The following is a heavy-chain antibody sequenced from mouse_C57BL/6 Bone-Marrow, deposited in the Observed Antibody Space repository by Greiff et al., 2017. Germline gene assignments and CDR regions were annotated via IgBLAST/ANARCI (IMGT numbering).Heavy chain of an antibody. V-gene: IGHV1-15*01. Sequence: VQLQQSGAELVRPGASVTLSCKASGYTFTDYEMHWVKQTPVHGLEWIGAIDPETGGTAYNQKFTGKAILTADKSSSTAYMELRSLTSEDSAAYCCTRTKPYYDYDEYAMGYWGQGASVTVSS. CDR3: TRTKPYYDYDEYAMGY. CDR1: GYTFTDYE. D-gene: IGHD2-4*01. J-gene: IGHJ4*01. CDR2: IDPETGGT.